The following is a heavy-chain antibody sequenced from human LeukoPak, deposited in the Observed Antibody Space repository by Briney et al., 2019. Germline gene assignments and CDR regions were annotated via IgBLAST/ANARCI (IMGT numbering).Heavy chain of an antibody. Sequence: SVKGRFTISRDNAKNSLYLQMNSLRAEDTAVYYCARDHGDGYNYDAFDIWGQGTMVTVSS. V-gene: IGHV3-21*01. CDR3: ARDHGDGYNYDAFDI. J-gene: IGHJ3*02. D-gene: IGHD5-24*01.